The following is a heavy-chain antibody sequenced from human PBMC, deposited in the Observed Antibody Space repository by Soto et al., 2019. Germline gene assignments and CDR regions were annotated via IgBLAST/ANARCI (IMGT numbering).Heavy chain of an antibody. D-gene: IGHD6-13*01. V-gene: IGHV3-23*01. J-gene: IGHJ5*02. CDR1: GFTFSGYA. CDR3: AKNGRAAAMYNWFDP. CDR2: ISGSGGTT. Sequence: EVQLLESGGGLVQPGGSLRLSCTGSGFTFSGYAMNWVRQAPGKGLECVSTISGSGGTTYYADSVKGRFTISRDNSKNTLYLQMSSLRAEDTAVYYCAKNGRAAAMYNWFDPWGQGTLVTVSS.